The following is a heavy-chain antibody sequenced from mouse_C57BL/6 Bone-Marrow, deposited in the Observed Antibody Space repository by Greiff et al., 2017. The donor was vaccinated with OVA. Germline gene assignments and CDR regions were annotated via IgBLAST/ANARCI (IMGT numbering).Heavy chain of an antibody. CDR3: ARSPPYGYVDY. Sequence: EVHLVESGGGLVQPGGSLSLSCAASGFTFTDYYMSWVRQPPGKALEWLGFIRNKANGYTTEYSASVKGRFTISRDNSQSILYLQINALGAEDSATYYCARSPPYGYVDYWGQGTTLTVSS. V-gene: IGHV7-3*01. D-gene: IGHD1-1*02. CDR1: GFTFTDYY. CDR2: IRNKANGYTT. J-gene: IGHJ2*01.